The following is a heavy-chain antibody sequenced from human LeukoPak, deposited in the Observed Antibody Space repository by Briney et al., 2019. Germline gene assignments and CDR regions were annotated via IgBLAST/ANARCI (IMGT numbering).Heavy chain of an antibody. D-gene: IGHD3-22*01. V-gene: IGHV1-69*05. J-gene: IGHJ4*02. Sequence: SVKVSCKASGGTFSSYAISWVRQAPGQGLEWMGGIIPIFGTANYAQKFQGRVTITTDESTSTAYMEPSSLRSEDTAVYYCARMYYYDSSGYFDYWGQGTLVTVSS. CDR2: IIPIFGTA. CDR1: GGTFSSYA. CDR3: ARMYYYDSSGYFDY.